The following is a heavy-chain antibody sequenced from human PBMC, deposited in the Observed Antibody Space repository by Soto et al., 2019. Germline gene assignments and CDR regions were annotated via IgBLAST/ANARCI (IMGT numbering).Heavy chain of an antibody. Sequence: SGGLCCSLIRQNPGKGLEWIGYIYFTGSTNYNPSLKSRVTISVDTSKNQFSLKLSSVTAADTAVYYCARGACSSASCYTGDFWGQGTLVTVSS. CDR1: SGGLC. J-gene: IGHJ4*02. V-gene: IGHV4-61*08. CDR3: ARGACSSASCYTGDF. D-gene: IGHD2-2*02. CDR2: IYFTGST.